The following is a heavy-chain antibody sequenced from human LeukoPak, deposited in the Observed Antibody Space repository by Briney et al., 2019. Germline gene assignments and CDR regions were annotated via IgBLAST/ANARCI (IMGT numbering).Heavy chain of an antibody. CDR3: AKVDYYDSSGHNVY. D-gene: IGHD3-22*01. J-gene: IGHJ4*02. V-gene: IGHV3-23*01. CDR1: GFTFSSYA. Sequence: GGSLRLSCAASGFTFSSYAMSWVRQAPGKGLGWVSVISGSGGSTYYADSVKGRFTISRDNSKNTLYLQMNSLRAEDTAVYYCAKVDYYDSSGHNVYWRQGTLVIVSS. CDR2: ISGSGGST.